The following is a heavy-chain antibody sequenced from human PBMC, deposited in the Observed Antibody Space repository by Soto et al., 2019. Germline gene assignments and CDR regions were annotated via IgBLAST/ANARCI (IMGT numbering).Heavy chain of an antibody. CDR1: GFTFSKSS. CDR2: INPSGGST. CDR3: ARVGTGEQWLVPVGFDP. Sequence: SCKTSGFTFSKSSGQWMRQARGQRLEWMGIINPSGGSTSYADSVKGRFTISRDNAKNTLYLQMNSLRAEDTAVYYCARVGTGEQWLVPVGFDPWGQGTLVTVSS. V-gene: IGHV3-74*01. J-gene: IGHJ5*02. D-gene: IGHD6-19*01.